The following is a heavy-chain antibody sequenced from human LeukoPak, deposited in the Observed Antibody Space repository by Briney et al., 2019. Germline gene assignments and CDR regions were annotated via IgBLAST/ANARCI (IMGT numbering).Heavy chain of an antibody. Sequence: SETLSLTCTVSGGSVSSGSYYWSWIRQPPGKGLEWIGYIYYSGSTNYNPSLKSRVTISVDTSKNQFSLKLSSVTAADTAVYYCARDHVANIAAAAIPFDYWGQGTLVTVSS. CDR3: ARDHVANIAAAAIPFDY. D-gene: IGHD6-13*01. V-gene: IGHV4-61*01. CDR2: IYYSGST. CDR1: GGSVSSGSYY. J-gene: IGHJ4*02.